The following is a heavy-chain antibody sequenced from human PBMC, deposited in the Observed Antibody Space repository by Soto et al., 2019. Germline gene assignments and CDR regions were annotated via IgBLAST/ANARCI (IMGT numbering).Heavy chain of an antibody. CDR2: ISTYNGNR. V-gene: IGHV1-18*04. CDR3: ARGLLSTRGPRGGFDP. D-gene: IGHD3-10*01. Sequence: ASVKVSCKASGYTFTSYGISWVRQAPGQGLEWMGWISTYNGNRNYAQNLQGRVIMTTDTSTSTAYMELRSLRSDDTAVYYCARGLLSTRGPRGGFDPWGQGTLVTVSS. J-gene: IGHJ5*02. CDR1: GYTFTSYG.